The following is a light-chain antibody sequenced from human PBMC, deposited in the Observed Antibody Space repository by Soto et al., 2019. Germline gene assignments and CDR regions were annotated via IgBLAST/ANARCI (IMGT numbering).Light chain of an antibody. CDR1: QSVSSSY. Sequence: EIVLTQSPGTLSLSPGERATLSCRASQSVSSSYLAWYQQKTGQAPRLLIYGASSRATGIPDRFSGSGSGTDFTLTISRLEPEDFAVYYCQQYGSSHYTFGQGTKLEIK. V-gene: IGKV3-20*01. CDR2: GAS. CDR3: QQYGSSHYT. J-gene: IGKJ2*01.